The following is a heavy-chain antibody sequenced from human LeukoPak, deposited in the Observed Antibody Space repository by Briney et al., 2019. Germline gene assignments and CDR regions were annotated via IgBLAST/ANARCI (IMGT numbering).Heavy chain of an antibody. V-gene: IGHV3-43D*03. Sequence: GGSLRLSCAASGFTFSSYAMHWVRQAPGKGLEWVSLISWDGYTTYYADSVKGRFTISRDNSKNSLYLQMTSLRAEDTAVYYCARGDYYYYYMDVWGKGTTVTVSS. CDR3: ARGDYYYYYMDV. CDR1: GFTFSSYA. CDR2: ISWDGYTT. J-gene: IGHJ6*03.